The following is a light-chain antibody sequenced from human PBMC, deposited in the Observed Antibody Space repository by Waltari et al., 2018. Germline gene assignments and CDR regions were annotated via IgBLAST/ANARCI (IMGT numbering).Light chain of an antibody. CDR3: QQYYSTPLT. Sequence: DLVMTPSPDSLAVSLGERATIDCKSSQSVLSSSNNKNYLAWYQQKPRQPPKLLISWASTRESGVPDRFSGSGSGTDFTLTISSLQAEDVAVYYCQQYYSTPLTFGGGTKVEIK. CDR2: WAS. J-gene: IGKJ4*01. CDR1: QSVLSSSNNKNY. V-gene: IGKV4-1*01.